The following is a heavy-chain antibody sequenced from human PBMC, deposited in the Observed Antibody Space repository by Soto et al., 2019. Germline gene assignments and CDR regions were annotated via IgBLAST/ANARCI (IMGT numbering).Heavy chain of an antibody. V-gene: IGHV3-7*05. CDR2: IKGDGCKT. CDR1: GFSFTNDW. CDR3: TRAVSPVSSDLYFYAFDI. D-gene: IGHD2-8*01. Sequence: QLVESGGGLVQPGGSLRLSCEASGFSFTNDWMTWVRQAPGKGLEWVANIKGDGCKTSYLDSVRGRFTVSRDNAKGSLYLQMNSLRAEDTALYYCTRAVSPVSSDLYFYAFDIWGKGTMVTVSS. J-gene: IGHJ3*02.